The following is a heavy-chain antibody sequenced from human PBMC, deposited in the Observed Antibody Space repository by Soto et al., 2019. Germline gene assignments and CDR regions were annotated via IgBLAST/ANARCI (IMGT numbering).Heavy chain of an antibody. Sequence: GSLRLSCAASGFTFSSYDMHWVRQATGKGLEWVSAIGTAGDTYYPGSVKGRFTISRENAKNSLYLQMNSLRAGDTAVYYCARTESGYSYGFADVWGQGTTVTVSS. V-gene: IGHV3-13*01. CDR3: ARTESGYSYGFADV. CDR1: GFTFSSYD. D-gene: IGHD5-18*01. J-gene: IGHJ6*02. CDR2: IGTAGDT.